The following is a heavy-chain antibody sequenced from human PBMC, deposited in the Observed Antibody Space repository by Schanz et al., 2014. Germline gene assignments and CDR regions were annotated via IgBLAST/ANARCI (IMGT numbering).Heavy chain of an antibody. D-gene: IGHD3-10*01. V-gene: IGHV3-23*01. CDR2: INSVGSNT. J-gene: IGHJ3*02. Sequence: EVQLLESGGGLVQPGGSLRLSCAASGFSFGTYAMSWVRQAPGKGLLWVARINSVGSNTDYADSVTGRFTISRDNAKNTLYLQMNTLRAEDTAVYYCAKGRFGELSAFDIWGQGTMVTVSS. CDR1: GFSFGTYA. CDR3: AKGRFGELSAFDI.